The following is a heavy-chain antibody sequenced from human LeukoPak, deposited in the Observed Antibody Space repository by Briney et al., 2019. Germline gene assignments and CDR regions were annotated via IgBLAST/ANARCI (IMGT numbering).Heavy chain of an antibody. CDR2: MNPNSGNT. D-gene: IGHD3-10*01. Sequence: GASVKVSCKASGYTFTSYDINWVRQATGQGLEWMGWMNPNSGNTGYAQEFQGRVTMTRNTSISTAYMELSSLRSEDTAVYYCARAYYYGSGSWGDWLDPWGQGTLVTVSS. CDR1: GYTFTSYD. V-gene: IGHV1-8*01. J-gene: IGHJ5*02. CDR3: ARAYYYGSGSWGDWLDP.